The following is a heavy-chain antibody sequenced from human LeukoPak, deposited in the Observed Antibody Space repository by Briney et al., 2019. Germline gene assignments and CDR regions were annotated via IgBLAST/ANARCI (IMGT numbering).Heavy chain of an antibody. J-gene: IGHJ3*02. CDR2: IRYDGFNK. Sequence: PGGSLRLSCAASGFTFSNYGMHWVRQAPGKGLEWVASIRYDGFNKYYADSLKGRFTISRDSSKNTLYLQMNSLRAEDTAVYYCAKKTIVGATVDAFDIWGQGTMVIVSS. V-gene: IGHV3-30*02. CDR1: GFTFSNYG. CDR3: AKKTIVGATVDAFDI. D-gene: IGHD1-26*01.